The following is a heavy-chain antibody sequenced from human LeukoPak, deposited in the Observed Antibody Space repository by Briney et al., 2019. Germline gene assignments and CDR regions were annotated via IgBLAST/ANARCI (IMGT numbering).Heavy chain of an antibody. CDR2: IYTSGST. CDR1: GGSISSYH. V-gene: IGHV4-4*07. D-gene: IGHD3-22*01. J-gene: IGHJ3*02. Sequence: PSETLSLTCTVSGGSISSYHWSWIRQPAGKGLEWIGRIYTSGSTNYNPSLKSRVTMSVDTSKNQFSLKLSSVTAADTAVYYCARSSGYYYDSSGYYYEAFDIWGQGTMVTVSS. CDR3: ARSSGYYYDSSGYYYEAFDI.